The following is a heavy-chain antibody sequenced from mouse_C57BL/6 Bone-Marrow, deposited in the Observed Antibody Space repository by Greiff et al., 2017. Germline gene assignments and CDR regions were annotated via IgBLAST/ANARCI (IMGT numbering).Heavy chain of an antibody. CDR2: IDPSDSYT. CDR3: AREGSCTTVVFDY. V-gene: IGHV1-50*01. CDR1: GYTFTSYW. J-gene: IGHJ2*01. D-gene: IGHD1-1*01. Sequence: VQLQQPGAELVKPGASVKLSCKASGYTFTSYWMQWVKQRPGQGLEWIGEIDPSDSYTNYNQKFKGMATLTVDPSSSTAYMQLSSLTSEDSAVYYCAREGSCTTVVFDYWGQGTTLTVSS.